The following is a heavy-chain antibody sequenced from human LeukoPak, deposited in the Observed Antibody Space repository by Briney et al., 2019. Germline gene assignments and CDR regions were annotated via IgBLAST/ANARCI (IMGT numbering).Heavy chain of an antibody. Sequence: GASVKVSCKASGYTFTNNFMHWVRQAPGQGLEWMGIINPSGDNTWYAQKFQGRVTMTRNTSISTAYMELSSLRSEDTAVYYCARVHMVRGATGYYYYYIDVWGKGTTVTISS. J-gene: IGHJ6*03. CDR1: GYTFTNNF. CDR3: ARVHMVRGATGYYYYYIDV. V-gene: IGHV1-46*01. CDR2: INPSGDNT. D-gene: IGHD3-10*01.